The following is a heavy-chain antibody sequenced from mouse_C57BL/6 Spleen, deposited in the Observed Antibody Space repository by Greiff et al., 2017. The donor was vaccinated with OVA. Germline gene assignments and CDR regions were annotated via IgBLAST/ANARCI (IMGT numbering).Heavy chain of an antibody. Sequence: QVQLQQSGAELARPGASVKLSCKASGYTFTSYGISWVKQRPGQGLEWIGEIYPRSGNTYYNEKFKGKATLTADKSSSTAYMELRSLTSEDSAVYFCARDSNYVDYAMDYWGQGTSVTVSS. V-gene: IGHV1-81*01. CDR2: IYPRSGNT. CDR3: ARDSNYVDYAMDY. CDR1: GYTFTSYG. D-gene: IGHD2-5*01. J-gene: IGHJ4*01.